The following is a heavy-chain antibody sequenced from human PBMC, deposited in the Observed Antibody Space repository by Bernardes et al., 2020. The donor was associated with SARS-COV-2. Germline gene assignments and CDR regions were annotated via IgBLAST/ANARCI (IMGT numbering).Heavy chain of an antibody. CDR1: GGSISSDSYY. CDR2: IYTSGRT. J-gene: IGHJ2*01. V-gene: IGHV4-61*02. D-gene: IGHD3-9*01. CDR3: ARDSELRYFDWSRSYWYFDL. Sequence: SETLSLTCTVSGGSISSDSYYWSWIRQPAGKGLEWIGRIYTSGRTNYNPSLKSRVTISVDTSKNQFSLKLSSVTAADTAVYYCARDSELRYFDWSRSYWYFDLWGRGTLVTVSS.